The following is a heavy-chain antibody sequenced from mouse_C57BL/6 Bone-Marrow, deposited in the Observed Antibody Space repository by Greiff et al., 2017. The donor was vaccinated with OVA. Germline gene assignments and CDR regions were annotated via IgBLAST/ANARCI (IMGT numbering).Heavy chain of an antibody. D-gene: IGHD2-4*01. CDR3: ARKGDYDGGDDYFDY. CDR2: IWSGGST. V-gene: IGHV2-2*02. J-gene: IGHJ2*01. CDR1: GFSLTSYG. Sequence: QVQLLQSGPGLVQPSQSLSITCAVSGFSLTSYGVHWVRQSPGKGLEWLGVIWSGGSTDYNAAFISRLIISNDNSKSQVFVKMNSQQANDTAIYDYARKGDYDGGDDYFDYWGQGTTLTVSS.